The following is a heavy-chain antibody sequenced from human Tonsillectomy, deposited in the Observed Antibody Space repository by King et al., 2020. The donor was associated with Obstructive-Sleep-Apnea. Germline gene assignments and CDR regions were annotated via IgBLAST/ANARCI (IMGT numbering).Heavy chain of an antibody. CDR2: INHSGIT. J-gene: IGHJ4*02. D-gene: IGHD1-26*01. CDR1: GGSFSDYY. Sequence: VQLQQWGTGLLKPSETLSLTCAVYGGSFSDYYWSWIRQPPGKGLEWIGEINHSGITNFNPSLKSRVTISVDTSRNQFSLKLHSVTAADTAVYYCARVLGAAGPDYYFDYWGQGTLVTVSS. CDR3: ARVLGAAGPDYYFDY. V-gene: IGHV4-34*01.